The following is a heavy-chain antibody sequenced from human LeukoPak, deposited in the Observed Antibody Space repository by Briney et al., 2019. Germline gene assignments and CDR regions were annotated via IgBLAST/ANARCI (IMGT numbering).Heavy chain of an antibody. CDR2: INHSGST. V-gene: IGHV4-34*01. Sequence: PSETLSLTCAVYGGSFSGYYWSWIRQPPGKGLEWIGEINHSGSTNYNPSLKSRVTISVDTSKNQFSLKLSSVTAADTAVYYCARGPQTIAAAGGYYFDYWGQGTLVTVPS. D-gene: IGHD6-13*01. CDR3: ARGPQTIAAAGGYYFDY. J-gene: IGHJ4*02. CDR1: GGSFSGYY.